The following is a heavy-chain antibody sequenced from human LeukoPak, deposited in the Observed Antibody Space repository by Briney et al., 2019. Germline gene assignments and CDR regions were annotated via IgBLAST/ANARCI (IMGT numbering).Heavy chain of an antibody. Sequence: SETLSLTCTVSGGSISSSSSYWGWIRQPPGKGLEWIGQMSPSGSTNYSPSLRSRVTISVDRSKTQFSLTLTSVTAADTAVYYCAGSPTKRVTEDYWGQGTLVTVSS. CDR3: AGSPTKRVTEDY. J-gene: IGHJ4*02. CDR1: GGSISSSSSY. D-gene: IGHD5-18*01. V-gene: IGHV4-39*07. CDR2: MSPSGST.